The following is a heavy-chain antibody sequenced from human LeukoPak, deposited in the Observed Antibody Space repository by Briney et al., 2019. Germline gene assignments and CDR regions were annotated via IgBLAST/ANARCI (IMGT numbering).Heavy chain of an antibody. Sequence: KPSETLSLTCSVSGGSIGSSSYYWGLIRQPPGKGLEWIGSIYYSGSTYYNPSLKSRLTIAADTSKNQFSLRLSSVTAADTAVYYCARTAGYCSGGTCVDSWGQGTLITVSS. CDR3: ARTAGYCSGGTCVDS. V-gene: IGHV4-39*01. D-gene: IGHD2-15*01. CDR1: GGSIGSSSYY. J-gene: IGHJ4*02. CDR2: IYYSGST.